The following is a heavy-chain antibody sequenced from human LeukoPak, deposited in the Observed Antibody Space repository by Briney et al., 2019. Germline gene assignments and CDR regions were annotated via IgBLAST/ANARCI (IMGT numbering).Heavy chain of an antibody. CDR2: IYYSGST. J-gene: IGHJ4*02. CDR1: GGSISSSNW. V-gene: IGHV4-39*01. Sequence: SETLSLTCAVSGGSISSSNWWSWVRQPPGKGLEWIGSIYYSGSTYYNPSLKSRVTISVDTSKNQFSLKLSSVTAADTAVYYCATRICWGQGTLVTVSS. D-gene: IGHD2-15*01. CDR3: ATRIC.